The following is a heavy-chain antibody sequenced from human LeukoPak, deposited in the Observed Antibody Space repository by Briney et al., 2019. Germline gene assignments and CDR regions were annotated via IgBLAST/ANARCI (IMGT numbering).Heavy chain of an antibody. D-gene: IGHD6-13*01. CDR3: AKESSSNWFDP. Sequence: GGALRLSCAASGFTFSSYSMNWVRQAPGKGLEWVSSISSSSSYIYYADSVKGRFTISRDNAKNSLYLQMNSLRAEDTAVYYCAKESSSNWFDPWGQGTLVTVS. CDR2: ISSSSSYI. J-gene: IGHJ5*02. V-gene: IGHV3-21*01. CDR1: GFTFSSYS.